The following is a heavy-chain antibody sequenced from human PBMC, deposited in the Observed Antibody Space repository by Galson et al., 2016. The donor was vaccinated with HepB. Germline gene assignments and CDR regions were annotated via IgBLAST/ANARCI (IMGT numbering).Heavy chain of an antibody. CDR3: AKERDVIAADPSLDS. V-gene: IGHV1-69*13. CDR1: GGTFSSYA. J-gene: IGHJ4*02. Sequence: SVKVSCKASGGTFSSYAISWMRQAPGQGLEWMGGIIPIFGTANYAQKFQGRVTITADESTSTAYMELSSLRSEDTAVYYCAKERDVIAADPSLDSWGQGAPVTVSS. D-gene: IGHD2-15*01. CDR2: IIPIFGTA.